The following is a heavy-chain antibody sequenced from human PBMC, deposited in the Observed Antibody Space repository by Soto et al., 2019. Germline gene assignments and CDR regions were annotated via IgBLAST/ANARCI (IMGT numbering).Heavy chain of an antibody. D-gene: IGHD1-1*01. CDR3: APAPTGLDV. CDR2: ISSRGSAL. CDR1: GFTFSSYE. J-gene: IGHJ6*02. V-gene: IGHV3-48*03. Sequence: HPGGSLRLSCAASGFTFSSYEMNWARQAPGKGLEWISYISSRGSALYYADSVEGRFTISRDNAKNSLYLQMNSLRVEDTAIYYCAPAPTGLDVWGQGTTVTVSS.